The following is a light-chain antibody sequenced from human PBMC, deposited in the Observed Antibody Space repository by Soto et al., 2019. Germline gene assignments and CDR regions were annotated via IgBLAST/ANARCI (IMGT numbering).Light chain of an antibody. Sequence: DIVMTQSPDSLAVSLGERATINCKSSQSVFYSSNNKNSLAWYQQKAGQPPKLLIYWASTRESGVPDRFSGSGSGTDFTLTISNLQADYVAIYYCQQYYSAPPWTFGQGTKVEIK. CDR3: QQYYSAPPWT. CDR1: QSVFYSSNNKNS. CDR2: WAS. J-gene: IGKJ1*01. V-gene: IGKV4-1*01.